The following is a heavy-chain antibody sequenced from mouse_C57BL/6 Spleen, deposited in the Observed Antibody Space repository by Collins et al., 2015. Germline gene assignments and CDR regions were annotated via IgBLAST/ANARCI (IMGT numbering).Heavy chain of an antibody. CDR3: AAPGTPIAY. CDR1: GYAFSSSW. J-gene: IGHJ3*01. CDR2: IYPGDGDT. Sequence: KASGYAFSSSWMNWVKQRPGKGLEWIGRIYPGDGDTNYNGKFKGKATLTADKSSSTAYMQLSSLTSEDSAVYFCAAPGTPIAYWGQGTLVTVSA. D-gene: IGHD4-1*01. V-gene: IGHV1-82*01.